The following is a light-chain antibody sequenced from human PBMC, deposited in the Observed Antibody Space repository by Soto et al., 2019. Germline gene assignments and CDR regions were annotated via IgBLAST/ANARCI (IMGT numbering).Light chain of an antibody. Sequence: QSALTQPASVSGSPGQSITISCTGTSSDFGGYNYVSWYQQHPRKAPKLMIYEVSNRPSGVSDRFSGSKSGNTASLSISGLQAEDEADYYCSSYTSDSTVVFGGGTKLTVL. CDR1: SSDFGGYNY. CDR2: EVS. CDR3: SSYTSDSTVV. J-gene: IGLJ3*02. V-gene: IGLV2-14*01.